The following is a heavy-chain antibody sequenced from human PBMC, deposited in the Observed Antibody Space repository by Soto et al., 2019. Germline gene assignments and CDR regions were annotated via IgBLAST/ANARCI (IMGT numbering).Heavy chain of an antibody. CDR2: INTNTGNP. J-gene: IGHJ3*02. CDR1: GYTFTSYA. V-gene: IGHV7-4-1*01. CDR3: AREEGIRYRTNGVCYTNDAFDI. Sequence: GASVKVSCKASGYTFTSYAMNWVRQAPGQGLEWMGWINTNTGNPTYAQGFTGRFVFSLDTSVSTAYLQICSLKAEDTAVYYCAREEGIRYRTNGVCYTNDAFDIWGQGTMVTVSS. D-gene: IGHD2-8*01.